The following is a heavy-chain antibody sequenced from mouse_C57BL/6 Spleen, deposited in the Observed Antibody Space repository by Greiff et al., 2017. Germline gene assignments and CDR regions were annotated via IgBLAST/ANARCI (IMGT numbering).Heavy chain of an antibody. D-gene: IGHD2-5*01. CDR3: TYSNYPYSDY. V-gene: IGHV14-4*01. CDR2: IDPENGDT. Sequence: VQLQQSGAELVRPGASVKLSCTASGFNIKDDYMHWVKQRPEQGLEWIGWIDPENGDTEYASKFQGKATITADTSSNTAYLQLSSLTSEDTAVYYCTYSNYPYSDYWGQGTTLTVSS. J-gene: IGHJ2*01. CDR1: GFNIKDDY.